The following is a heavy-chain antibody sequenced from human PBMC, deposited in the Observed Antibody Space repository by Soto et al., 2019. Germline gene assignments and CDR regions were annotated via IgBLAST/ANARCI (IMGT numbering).Heavy chain of an antibody. CDR2: IYHTEST. CDR1: GYSIRSSFW. CDR3: ARYDFGTFDY. D-gene: IGHD4-17*01. V-gene: IGHV4-4*02. Sequence: PSETLSLTCSVSGYSIRSSFWWSWVRQPPGKGLEWIGEIYHTESTVYNPSLKSRVTISVDKSKNQFSLNLDSVTAADTAVYYCARYDFGTFDYWGRGILVTVSS. J-gene: IGHJ4*02.